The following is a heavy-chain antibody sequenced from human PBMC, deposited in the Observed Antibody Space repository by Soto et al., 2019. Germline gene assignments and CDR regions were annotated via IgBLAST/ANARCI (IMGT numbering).Heavy chain of an antibody. CDR1: GGTFSSYA. Sequence: SVKVSCKASGGTFSSYAISWVRQAPGQGLEWMGGIIPIFGTANYAQKFQGRVTITADESTSTAYMELSSLRSEDTAVYYCARDSSSSRSPGYYYGMDVWGQGTTVTVSS. D-gene: IGHD6-13*01. CDR3: ARDSSSSRSPGYYYGMDV. CDR2: IIPIFGTA. V-gene: IGHV1-69*13. J-gene: IGHJ6*02.